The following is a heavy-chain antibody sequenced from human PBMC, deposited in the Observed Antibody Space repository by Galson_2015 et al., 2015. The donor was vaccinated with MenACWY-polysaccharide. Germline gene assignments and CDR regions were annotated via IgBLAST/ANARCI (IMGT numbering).Heavy chain of an antibody. CDR2: IGIGGDT. Sequence: SLRLSCAASGLSVSNADMHWVRQGIGEGLEWVAAIGIGGDTYYTDSVKGRFTISRDNAKNSLYLQMNSLRAGDTAVYYCARERGSGTYCNVGGRYYCELDVWGQGTTVTVSS. CDR1: GLSVSNAD. CDR3: ARERGSGTYCNVGGRYYCELDV. D-gene: IGHD3-10*01. J-gene: IGHJ6*02. V-gene: IGHV3-13*01.